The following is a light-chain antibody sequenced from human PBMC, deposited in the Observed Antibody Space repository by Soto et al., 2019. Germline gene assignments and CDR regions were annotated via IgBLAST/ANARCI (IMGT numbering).Light chain of an antibody. CDR3: QQANSFPLT. CDR1: QGISTW. CDR2: SSS. V-gene: IGKV1-12*01. Sequence: DIQMPQSPSSVSASVGDSVTITCRASQGISTWVVWYQQKPGAAPKLLIHSSSNLQSGVPSRFSGSGSGTDFTLTISSLQPEDFATYYCQQANSFPLTFGPGTKVGIK. J-gene: IGKJ3*01.